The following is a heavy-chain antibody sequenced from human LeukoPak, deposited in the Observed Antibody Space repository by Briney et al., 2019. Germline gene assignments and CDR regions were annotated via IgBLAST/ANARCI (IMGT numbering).Heavy chain of an antibody. V-gene: IGHV4-39*01. J-gene: IGHJ5*02. Sequence: SETLSLTCTVSGGSISSSSYYWGWIRQPPGKGLEWIGGIYYSGSTYYNPSLTSRVPISVDTSKNQFSLKLSSVTAADTAVYYCARHCGGDCYSGLWFDPWGQGTLVTVSS. D-gene: IGHD2-21*02. CDR2: IYYSGST. CDR3: ARHCGGDCYSGLWFDP. CDR1: GGSISSSSYY.